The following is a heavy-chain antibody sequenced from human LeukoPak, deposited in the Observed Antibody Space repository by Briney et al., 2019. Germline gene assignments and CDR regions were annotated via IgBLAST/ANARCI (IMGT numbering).Heavy chain of an antibody. Sequence: AETLSLTCTVSGGSISSSSYYWGWIRQPPGKGLEWIGSIYYSGSTYYNPSLKSRVTISVDTSKNQFSLKLSSVTAADTAVYYCARVDPRDRYYYDSSAAFDIWGQGTMVTVSS. D-gene: IGHD3-22*01. J-gene: IGHJ3*02. V-gene: IGHV4-39*07. CDR3: ARVDPRDRYYYDSSAAFDI. CDR2: IYYSGST. CDR1: GGSISSSSYY.